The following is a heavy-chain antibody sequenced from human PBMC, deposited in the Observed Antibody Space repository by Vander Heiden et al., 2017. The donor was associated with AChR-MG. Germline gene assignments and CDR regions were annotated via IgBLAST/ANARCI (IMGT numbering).Heavy chain of an antibody. D-gene: IGHD6-6*01. CDR3: ARDLGAPPGGDY. CDR2: IRDKAHSYTT. Sequence: EVQVVESGGGLVQPGGSMRLSCPAPGFTFRDYYMDWVRQAPGKGLEWVGRIRDKAHSYTTEYAASVKGRFTISRDDSKNSLYLQMNSLKTEDTAVYYCARDLGAPPGGDYWGQGTLVTVSS. V-gene: IGHV3-72*01. J-gene: IGHJ4*02. CDR1: GFTFRDYY.